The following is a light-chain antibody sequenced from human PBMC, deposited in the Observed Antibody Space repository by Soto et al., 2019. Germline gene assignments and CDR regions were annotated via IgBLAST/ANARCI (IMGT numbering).Light chain of an antibody. CDR2: SAS. V-gene: IGKV3-15*01. Sequence: VMTQSPATLSVSPGESATLSCRASQSVSSNLAWYQQKRGQAPRLLIYSASTRAAGIPAKFSGSGSGTEFTLTISSLQSEDFAVYFCQQYNNWPQTFGQGTKV. CDR1: QSVSSN. CDR3: QQYNNWPQT. J-gene: IGKJ1*01.